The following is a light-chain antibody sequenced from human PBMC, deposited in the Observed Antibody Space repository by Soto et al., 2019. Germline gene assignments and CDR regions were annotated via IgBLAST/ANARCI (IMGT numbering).Light chain of an antibody. CDR1: SSDVGAYNY. V-gene: IGLV2-14*01. Sequence: QSALTQPASVSGSPGQSITISCTGTSSDVGAYNYVSWYQQYPGKAPKVIIFEVRKRPSGVSNRCSGSKSGDTASLNISGLQAENDADYYCSSYSGSNTFVFGTGTKLTVL. J-gene: IGLJ1*01. CDR3: SSYSGSNTFV. CDR2: EVR.